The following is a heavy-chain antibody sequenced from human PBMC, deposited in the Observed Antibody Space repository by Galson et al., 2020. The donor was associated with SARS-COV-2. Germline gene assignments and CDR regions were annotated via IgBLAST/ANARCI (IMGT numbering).Heavy chain of an antibody. J-gene: IGHJ3*01. CDR2: IYYSGST. CDR1: GGSISSYY. V-gene: IGHV4-59*01. Sequence: SETLSLTCTVSGGSISSYYWSWIRQPPGKGLEWIGYIYYSGSTNYNPSLKSRVTISVDTSKNQFSLKLSSVTAADTAVYYCARYGVVDYYDRSGYDTNAFDVWGQGTMVTVSS. D-gene: IGHD3-22*01. CDR3: ARYGVVDYYDRSGYDTNAFDV.